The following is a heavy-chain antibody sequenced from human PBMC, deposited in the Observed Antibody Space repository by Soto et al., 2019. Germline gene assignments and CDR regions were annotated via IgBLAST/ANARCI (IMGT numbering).Heavy chain of an antibody. J-gene: IGHJ6*02. CDR3: ARSSIVLMVYAMLYYYYGMDV. CDR1: GYTFTGHY. CDR2: INPNSGGT. D-gene: IGHD2-8*01. V-gene: IGHV1-2*02. Sequence: ASVKVSCKASGYTFTGHYMHWVRQAPGQGLEWMGWINPNSGGTNYAQKFQGRVTMTRDTSISTAYMELSRLRSDDTAVYYCARSSIVLMVYAMLYYYYGMDVWGQGTTVTVSS.